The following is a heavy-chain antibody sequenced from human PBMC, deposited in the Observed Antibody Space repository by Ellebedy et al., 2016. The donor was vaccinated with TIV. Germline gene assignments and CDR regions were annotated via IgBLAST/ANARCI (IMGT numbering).Heavy chain of an antibody. V-gene: IGHV3-33*01. CDR2: IWYDGSNK. J-gene: IGHJ5*02. CDR1: GFTFSSYG. CDR3: ARHPNYYDSSGDNWFDP. D-gene: IGHD3-22*01. Sequence: GESLKISXAASGFTFSSYGMHWVRQAPGKGLEWVAVIWYDGSNKYYADSVKGRFTISRDNSKNTLYLQMNSLRAEDTAVYYCARHPNYYDSSGDNWFDPWGQGTLVTVSS.